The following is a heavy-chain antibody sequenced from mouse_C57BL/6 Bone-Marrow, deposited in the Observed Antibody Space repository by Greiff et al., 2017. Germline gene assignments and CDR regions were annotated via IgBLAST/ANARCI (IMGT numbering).Heavy chain of an antibody. D-gene: IGHD4-1*01. Sequence: QVQLQQPGAELVKPGASVKMSCKASGYTFTSYWITWVKQRPGQGLEWIGDIYHTSGRTTYNEKFKSQAILTVDTSSNTAYMQLSSLTSEDSAVFYCARSGPLGRSFDYWGQGTTLTVSS. CDR2: IYHTSGRT. V-gene: IGHV1-55*01. J-gene: IGHJ2*01. CDR1: GYTFTSYW. CDR3: ARSGPLGRSFDY.